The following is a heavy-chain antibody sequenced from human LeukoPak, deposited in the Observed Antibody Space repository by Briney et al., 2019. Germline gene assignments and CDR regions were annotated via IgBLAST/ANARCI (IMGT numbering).Heavy chain of an antibody. Sequence: PGGSLRLSCAASGFTFSTSSMHWVRQAPGKGLEWVALISYDGSDKYYADSVKGRFTISRDNSKNTLHLQMDNLRDGDTAMYYCARGWNWGVTMTRDWGQGNLVTVSS. CDR1: GFTFSTSS. J-gene: IGHJ4*02. CDR3: ARGWNWGVTMTRD. CDR2: ISYDGSDK. D-gene: IGHD3-22*01. V-gene: IGHV3-30-3*01.